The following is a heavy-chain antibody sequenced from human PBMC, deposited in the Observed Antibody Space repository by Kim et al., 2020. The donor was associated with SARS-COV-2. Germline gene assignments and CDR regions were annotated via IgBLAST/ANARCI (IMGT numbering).Heavy chain of an antibody. CDR3: ARERGMYYDFWSGYLGFPYYYGMDV. V-gene: IGHV1-18*01. CDR1: GYTFTSYG. J-gene: IGHJ6*02. CDR2: ISAYNGNT. D-gene: IGHD3-3*01. Sequence: ASVKVSCKASGYTFTSYGISWVRQAPGQGLEWMGWISAYNGNTNYAQKPQGRVTMTTDTSTSTAYMELRSLRSDDTAVYYCARERGMYYDFWSGYLGFPYYYGMDVWGQGTTVTVSS.